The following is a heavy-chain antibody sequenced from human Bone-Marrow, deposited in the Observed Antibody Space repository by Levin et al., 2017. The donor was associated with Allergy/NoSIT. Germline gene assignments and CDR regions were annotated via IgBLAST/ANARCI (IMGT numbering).Heavy chain of an antibody. D-gene: IGHD3-3*01. V-gene: IGHV4-34*01. CDR2: INHSGST. CDR1: GGSFSGYY. Sequence: PSETLSLTCAVYGGSFSGYYWSWIRQPPGKGLEWIGEINHSGSTNYNPSLKSRVTISVDTSKNQFSLKLSSVTAADTAVYYCARRVTIFGVVIVSREKNYYMDVWGKGTTVTVSS. J-gene: IGHJ6*03. CDR3: ARRVTIFGVVIVSREKNYYMDV.